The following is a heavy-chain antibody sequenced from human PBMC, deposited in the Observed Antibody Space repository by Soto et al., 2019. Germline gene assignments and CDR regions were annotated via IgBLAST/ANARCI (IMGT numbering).Heavy chain of an antibody. J-gene: IGHJ6*02. V-gene: IGHV3-33*01. CDR2: IWYDGSNK. CDR3: ARAPGYCSSTSCPITNYYYYGMDV. CDR1: GFTFSSYG. Sequence: GGSLRLSCAASGFTFSSYGMHWVRQAPGKGLEWVAVIWYDGSNKYYADSVKGRFTISRDNSKNTLYLQMNSLRAEDTAVYYCARAPGYCSSTSCPITNYYYYGMDVWGQGTTVTVSS. D-gene: IGHD2-2*01.